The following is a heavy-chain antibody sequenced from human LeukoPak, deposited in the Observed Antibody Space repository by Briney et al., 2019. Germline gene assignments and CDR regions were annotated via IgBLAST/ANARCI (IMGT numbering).Heavy chain of an antibody. V-gene: IGHV4-4*02. CDR1: GGSTSSSNW. D-gene: IGHD6-13*01. J-gene: IGHJ4*02. CDR3: ARGGVESSSCDY. CDR2: IYQSGST. Sequence: SGTLSLTCAVSGGSTSSSNWWSWVRQPPGKGLEWIGEIYQSGSTNYNPSLKGRVTISVDKSKNQFSLKLRSVTAADTAVYYCARGGVESSSCDYWGQGTLVTVSS.